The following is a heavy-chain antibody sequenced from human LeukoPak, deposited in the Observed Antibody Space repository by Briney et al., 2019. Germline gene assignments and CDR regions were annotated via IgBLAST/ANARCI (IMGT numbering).Heavy chain of an antibody. V-gene: IGHV3-74*01. D-gene: IGHD4-17*01. CDR3: AREAPTHLHDYGDSLDY. CDR1: GFTFSSYW. CDR2: INSDGSST. Sequence: GSLRLSCAASGFTFSSYWMHWVRQAPGKGLVWVSRINSDGSSTSYADSVKGRFTISRDNAKNTLYLQMNSLRAEDTAVYYCAREAPTHLHDYGDSLDYWGQGTLVTVSS. J-gene: IGHJ4*02.